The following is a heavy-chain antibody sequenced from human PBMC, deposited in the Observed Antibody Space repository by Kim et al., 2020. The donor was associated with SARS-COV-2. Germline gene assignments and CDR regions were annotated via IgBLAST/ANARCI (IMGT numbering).Heavy chain of an antibody. J-gene: IGHJ4*02. CDR3: ARGLGYFDY. D-gene: IGHD6-19*01. Sequence: SDTSYSPSFQGQVTISAYKSISTAYLQWSSLKASDTAMYYCARGLGYFDYWGQGTLVTVSS. V-gene: IGHV5-51*01. CDR2: SDT.